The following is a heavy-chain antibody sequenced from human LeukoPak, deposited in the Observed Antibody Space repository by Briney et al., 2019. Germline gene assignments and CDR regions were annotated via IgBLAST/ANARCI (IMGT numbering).Heavy chain of an antibody. D-gene: IGHD3-22*01. CDR3: ARPYDSSGYYPLSAFDI. J-gene: IGHJ3*02. CDR1: GGSISSSSYY. V-gene: IGHV4-39*01. Sequence: PSETLSLTCTVSGGSISSSSYYWGWIRQPPGKGLEWIGSIYYSGSTYYNPSLKSRVTISVDTSKNQFSLKLSSVTAADTAVYYCARPYDSSGYYPLSAFDIWGQGTMVTVSS. CDR2: IYYSGST.